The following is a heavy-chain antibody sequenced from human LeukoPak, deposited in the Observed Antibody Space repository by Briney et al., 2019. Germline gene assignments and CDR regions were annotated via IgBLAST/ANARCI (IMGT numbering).Heavy chain of an antibody. CDR3: ARGTTYCGSDCYSDVSWFDP. CDR2: ISSSSSYI. V-gene: IGHV3-21*01. Sequence: PGGSLRLSCAASGFTFSSYSMNWVRQAPGKGLEWVSSISSSSSYIYYADSVKGRFTISRDNAKNSLYLQMNSLRAEDTAVYYCARGTTYCGSDCYSDVSWFDPWGQGTLVTVSS. J-gene: IGHJ5*02. CDR1: GFTFSSYS. D-gene: IGHD2-21*01.